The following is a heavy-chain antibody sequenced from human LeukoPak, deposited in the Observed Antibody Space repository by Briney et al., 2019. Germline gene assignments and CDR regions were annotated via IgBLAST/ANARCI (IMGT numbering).Heavy chain of an antibody. CDR1: GFTFSTYS. Sequence: GGSLRLSCAASGFTFSTYSMNWVRQAPGKGLDRVSSISSSSSYIYYADSVKGRFTISRDNSKNTLYLQMNSLRAEDTAVYYCAKDLTIFGVVIQTDMDVWGKGTTVTVSS. J-gene: IGHJ6*03. CDR2: ISSSSSYI. V-gene: IGHV3-21*01. CDR3: AKDLTIFGVVIQTDMDV. D-gene: IGHD3-3*01.